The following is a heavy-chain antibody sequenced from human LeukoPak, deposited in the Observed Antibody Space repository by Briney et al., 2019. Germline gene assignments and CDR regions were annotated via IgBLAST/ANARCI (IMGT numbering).Heavy chain of an antibody. CDR1: GFTFSNAW. D-gene: IGHD2-15*01. CDR2: IKSKTDGGTT. CDR3: TRDCSGGSCYSGLS. V-gene: IGHV3-15*01. Sequence: KTGGSLRLSFAASGFTFSNAWMSWVRQAPGKGLEWVGRIKSKTDGGTTDYAAPVKGRFTISRDDSKNTLYLQMNSLKTEDTAVYYCTRDCSGGSCYSGLSWGQGTLVTVSS. J-gene: IGHJ4*02.